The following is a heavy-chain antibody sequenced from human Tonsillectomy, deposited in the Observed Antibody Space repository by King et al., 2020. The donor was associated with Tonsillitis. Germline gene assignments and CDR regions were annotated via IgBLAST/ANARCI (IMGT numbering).Heavy chain of an antibody. V-gene: IGHV3-30*18. D-gene: IGHD4-17*01. J-gene: IGHJ5*02. CDR3: ANGSDYGGYYNWFDP. CDR2: ISYDGKNK. Sequence: EQLVQSGGGVVQPGRSLRLSCAASGFTFISYGMHWVRQAPGKGLEWVALISYDGKNKYYADSVKGRFTISRDNSKNTVYLQMNSLTPEDTALYYCANGSDYGGYYNWFDPWGQGTLVTVSS. CDR1: GFTFISYG.